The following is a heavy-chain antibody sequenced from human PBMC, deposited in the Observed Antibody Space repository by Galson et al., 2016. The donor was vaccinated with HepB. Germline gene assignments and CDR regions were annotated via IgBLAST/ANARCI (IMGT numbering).Heavy chain of an antibody. D-gene: IGHD3-10*01. Sequence: SVKVSCKASGYIFDTSGISWVRQAPGQGLDWLGWISGHNGDTKYAQKFQGRVTMTTDSSTGTAYMHLRSLRTDDTAVYYCARDRYFGSGPRFDHWGQGTVVSAS. CDR3: ARDRYFGSGPRFDH. CDR1: GYIFDTSG. V-gene: IGHV1-18*01. CDR2: ISGHNGDT. J-gene: IGHJ4*02.